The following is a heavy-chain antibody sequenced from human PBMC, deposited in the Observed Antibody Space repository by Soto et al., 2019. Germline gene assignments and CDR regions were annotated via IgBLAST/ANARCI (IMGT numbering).Heavy chain of an antibody. CDR3: ASCPDYRNYQGDWFDP. D-gene: IGHD4-4*01. CDR2: VFPIFGTP. J-gene: IGHJ5*02. CDR1: GGTFNNFG. Sequence: QVQLVQSGAEVKKPGSSVKVSCKASGGTFNNFGISWVRQAPGQGLDWMGGVFPIFGTPNYAQKFLGRVTITADKYTRTVYMELRSLRFEDTAVYYCASCPDYRNYQGDWFDPWGQGTLVTVSS. V-gene: IGHV1-69*06.